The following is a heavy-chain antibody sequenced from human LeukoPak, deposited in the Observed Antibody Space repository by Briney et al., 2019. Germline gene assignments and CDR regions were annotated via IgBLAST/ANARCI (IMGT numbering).Heavy chain of an antibody. D-gene: IGHD3-10*01. CDR3: ARIRYGSGSYYPDY. CDR2: IYTSGST. V-gene: IGHV4-4*07. Sequence: SETLSLTCTVSGGSISSYYWSWTRQPAGKGLEWIGRIYTSGSTNYNPSLKSRVTMSVDTSKNQFSLKLSSVTAADTAVYYCARIRYGSGSYYPDYWGQGTLVTVSS. J-gene: IGHJ4*02. CDR1: GGSISSYY.